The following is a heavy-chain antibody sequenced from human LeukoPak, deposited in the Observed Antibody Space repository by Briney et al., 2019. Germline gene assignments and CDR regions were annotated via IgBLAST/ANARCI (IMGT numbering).Heavy chain of an antibody. V-gene: IGHV1-46*01. CDR2: INPSGGST. CDR1: GYTFTSYY. Sequence: GASVTVSCRASGYTFTSYYMHWVRQAPGQGLEWMGIINPSGGSTSYAQKFQGRVTMTRDMSTSTVYMELSSLRSEDTAVYYCARAHYYGSGLYYYYYMDVWGKGTTVTVSS. CDR3: ARAHYYGSGLYYYYYMDV. J-gene: IGHJ6*03. D-gene: IGHD3-10*01.